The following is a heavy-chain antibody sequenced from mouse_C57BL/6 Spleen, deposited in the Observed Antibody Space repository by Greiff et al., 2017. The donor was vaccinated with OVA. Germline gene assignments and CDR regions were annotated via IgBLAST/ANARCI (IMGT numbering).Heavy chain of an antibody. CDR2: IRNKANNHAT. CDR3: TRYYYGSNWYFDV. D-gene: IGHD1-1*01. V-gene: IGHV6-6*01. J-gene: IGHJ1*03. Sequence: EVQGVESGGGLVQPGGSMKLSCAASGFTFSDAWMDWVRQSPEKGLEWVAEIRNKANNHATYYAESVKGRFTISRDDSKSSVYLQMNSLRAEDTGIYYCTRYYYGSNWYFDVWGTGTTVTVSS. CDR1: GFTFSDAW.